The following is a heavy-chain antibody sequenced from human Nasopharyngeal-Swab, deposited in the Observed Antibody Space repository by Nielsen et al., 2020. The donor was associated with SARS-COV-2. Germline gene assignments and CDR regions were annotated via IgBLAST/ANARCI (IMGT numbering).Heavy chain of an antibody. CDR3: AREVVGGLVDS. V-gene: IGHV4-61*01. CDR1: GGSISSGSIRSYY. D-gene: IGHD1-26*01. J-gene: IGHJ4*02. Sequence: SETLSLTCTVSGGSISSGSIRSYYWSWIRPPPGKGLEWIGYFSYTGITHYNPSLKSRVTISVDMSKNKFSLKLSSVAAADTAVYYCAREVVGGLVDSWGQGTLVTVSS. CDR2: FSYTGIT.